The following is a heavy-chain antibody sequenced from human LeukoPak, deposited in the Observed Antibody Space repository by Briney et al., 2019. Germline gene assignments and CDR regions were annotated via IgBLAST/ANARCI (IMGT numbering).Heavy chain of an antibody. CDR2: IYYSGST. CDR3: ARVKPAIRGYNWNYLDY. D-gene: IGHD1-20*01. J-gene: IGHJ4*02. CDR1: GGFISSGGYY. Sequence: SQTLSLTCTVSGGFISSGGYYWSWIRQHPGKGLEWIGYIYYSGSTYYNPSLKSRVTISVDTSKNQFSLKLSSVTAADTAVYYCARVKPAIRGYNWNYLDYWGQGTLVTVSS. V-gene: IGHV4-31*03.